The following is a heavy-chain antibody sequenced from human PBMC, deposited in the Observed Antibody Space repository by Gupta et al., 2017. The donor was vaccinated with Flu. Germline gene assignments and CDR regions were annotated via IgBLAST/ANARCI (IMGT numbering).Heavy chain of an antibody. D-gene: IGHD5-18*01. CDR3: ARSEVGYSYGPHGVDY. Sequence: EVQLVESGGGLVQPGGSLRLSCAASGFTFSSYSMNWVRQAPGKGLEWVSYISSSSSTIYYADSVKGRFTISRDNAKNSLYLQMNSLRDEDTAVYYCARSEVGYSYGPHGVDYWGQGTLVTVSS. V-gene: IGHV3-48*02. CDR1: GFTFSSYS. CDR2: ISSSSSTI. J-gene: IGHJ4*02.